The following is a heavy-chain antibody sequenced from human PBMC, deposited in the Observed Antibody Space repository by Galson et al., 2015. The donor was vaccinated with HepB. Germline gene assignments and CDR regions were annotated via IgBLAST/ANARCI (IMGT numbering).Heavy chain of an antibody. Sequence: CAISGDSVSSNSVAWNWLRQSPSRGLEWLGRTYYRSKWYNDYALSVKSRITINSDTSKNQFSLQLNSVTPDDTAVYYCTRQRGGFDYWGQGNLVTVSS. CDR1: GDSVSSNSVA. J-gene: IGHJ4*02. D-gene: IGHD3-16*01. CDR2: TYYRSKWYN. CDR3: TRQRGGFDY. V-gene: IGHV6-1*01.